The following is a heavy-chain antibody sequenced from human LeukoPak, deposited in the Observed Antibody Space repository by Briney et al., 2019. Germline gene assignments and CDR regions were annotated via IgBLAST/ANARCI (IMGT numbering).Heavy chain of an antibody. J-gene: IGHJ4*02. V-gene: IGHV1-18*01. CDR3: ARVNSPVSVATIH. CDR2: ISAYNGNT. Sequence: ASVKVSCKASGGTFSSYAISWVRQAPGQGLEWMGWISAYNGNTNYAQKLQGRVTMTTDTSTSTAYMELRSLRSDDTAVYYCARVNSPVSVATIHWGQGTLVTVSS. CDR1: GGTFSSYA. D-gene: IGHD5-12*01.